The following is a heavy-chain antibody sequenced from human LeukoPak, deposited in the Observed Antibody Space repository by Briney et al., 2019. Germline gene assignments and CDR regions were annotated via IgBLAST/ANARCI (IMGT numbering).Heavy chain of an antibody. V-gene: IGHV4-59*01. J-gene: IGHJ6*02. CDR3: ARGGMATIHYYYYYGMDV. D-gene: IGHD5-24*01. Sequence: SETLSLTCTVSGGSISSYYWSWIRQPPGKGLEWIGYIYYSGSTNCNPSLKSRVTISVDTSKNQFSLKLSSVTAADTAVYYCARGGMATIHYYYYYGMDVWGQGTTVTVSS. CDR2: IYYSGST. CDR1: GGSISSYY.